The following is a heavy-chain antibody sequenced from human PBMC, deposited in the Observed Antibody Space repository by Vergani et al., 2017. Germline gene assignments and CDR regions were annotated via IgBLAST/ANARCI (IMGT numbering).Heavy chain of an antibody. CDR3: AKDSYCSGGSCYPRGTDY. V-gene: IGHV3-23*01. Sequence: EVQLLESGGGLVQPGGSLRLSCAASGFTFSSYAMSWVRQAPGKGLEWVSAISGSGCSTYYADSVKGRFTISRDNSKNTLYLQMNSLRAKDKAVYYCAKDSYCSGGSCYPRGTDYWGQGTLVTVSS. CDR1: GFTFSSYA. J-gene: IGHJ4*02. CDR2: ISGSGCST. D-gene: IGHD2-15*01.